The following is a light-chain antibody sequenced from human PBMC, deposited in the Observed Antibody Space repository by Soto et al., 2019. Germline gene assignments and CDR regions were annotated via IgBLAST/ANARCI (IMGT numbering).Light chain of an antibody. V-gene: IGLV1-47*01. CDR3: AAWDDSLSFYV. CDR1: RSNIGSNY. J-gene: IGLJ1*01. CDR2: RNN. Sequence: QSVLTQPPSASGTPGQRVTISCSGSRSNIGSNYVYWYQQLPGTAPKLLIYRNNQRPSGVPDRFSGSKSGTSASLAISGLRSEDEADYYCAAWDDSLSFYVFGTGTKVTVL.